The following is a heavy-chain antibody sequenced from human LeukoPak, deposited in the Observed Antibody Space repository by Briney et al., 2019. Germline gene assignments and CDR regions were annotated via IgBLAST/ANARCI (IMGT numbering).Heavy chain of an antibody. D-gene: IGHD4-23*01. CDR1: GFTFSSYW. CDR3: ARVGPLVVTPFGGGSDY. V-gene: IGHV3-74*01. CDR2: INSDGSST. Sequence: GGSLRLSCAASGFTFSSYWMHWVRQAPGKGLVWVSRINSDGSSTSYADSVKGRFTISRDNAKNTLYLQMNSLRAEDTAVYYCARVGPLVVTPFGGGSDYWGQGTLVTVSS. J-gene: IGHJ4*02.